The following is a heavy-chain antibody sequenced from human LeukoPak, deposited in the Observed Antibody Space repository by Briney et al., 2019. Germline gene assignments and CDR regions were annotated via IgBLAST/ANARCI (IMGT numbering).Heavy chain of an antibody. V-gene: IGHV3-23*01. CDR1: GFTFSSYG. J-gene: IGHJ3*02. CDR2: ISGSGGST. Sequence: GVSLRPSCAASGFTFSSYGMSWLRQAPGKGLEWVSAISGSGGSTYYADSVKGRFTISRDNSKNTLYLQMNSLRAEDTAVYYCAKVVATISPLDAFDIWGQGTMVTVSS. CDR3: AKVVATISPLDAFDI. D-gene: IGHD5-12*01.